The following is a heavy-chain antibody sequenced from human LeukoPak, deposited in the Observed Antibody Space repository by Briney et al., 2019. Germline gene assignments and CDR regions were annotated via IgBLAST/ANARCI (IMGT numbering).Heavy chain of an antibody. D-gene: IGHD3-10*01. Sequence: GGSLRLSCAASGFTFSTYAMTWVRQAPGKGLEWVSALTGSGGTTFYADSVKGRFTISRDNSKNTLFLQMNSLRVEDTAVYYCAKYGGSGSYIDYWGRGTLVSVSS. CDR3: AKYGGSGSYIDY. CDR2: LTGSGGTT. V-gene: IGHV3-23*01. J-gene: IGHJ4*02. CDR1: GFTFSTYA.